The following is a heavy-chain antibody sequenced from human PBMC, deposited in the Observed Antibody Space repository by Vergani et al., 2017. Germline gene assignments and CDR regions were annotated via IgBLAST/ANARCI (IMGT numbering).Heavy chain of an antibody. V-gene: IGHV5-51*01. CDR1: GFSFNSDW. CDR2: IYPADYET. J-gene: IGHJ6*02. Sequence: EVQLVQSGAEVKKPGESLKISCKGSGFSFNSDWIGWVRQMPGKGLEWMGIIYPADYETRYSPSFQGQVTSSVDKSISTAYLLWSSLKASDSAMYYCARFPAGGCRGSSGHYGMNVWGQETTVMVS. D-gene: IGHD2-15*01. CDR3: ARFPAGGCRGSSGHYGMNV.